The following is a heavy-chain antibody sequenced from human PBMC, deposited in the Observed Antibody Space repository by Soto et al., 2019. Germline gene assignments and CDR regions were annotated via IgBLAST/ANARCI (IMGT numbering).Heavy chain of an antibody. V-gene: IGHV3-73*01. CDR1: WFLLSVSA. CDR3: TRLEYDVDV. Sequence: GGSLRLSCEASWFLLSVSAVHWVRQASGKGLEWVGRIRNKANNYATAYAASVKGRFTVSRDDSKNTAYLQMNSLKTEDSAVYYCTRLEYDVDVWGQGTTVTVSS. CDR2: IRNKANNYAT. J-gene: IGHJ6*02.